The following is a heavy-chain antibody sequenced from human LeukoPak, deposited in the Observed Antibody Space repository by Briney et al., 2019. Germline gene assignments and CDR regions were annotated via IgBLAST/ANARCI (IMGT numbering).Heavy chain of an antibody. V-gene: IGHV3-30*18. CDR1: GFTFSSYG. Sequence: GRSLRLSCAASGFTFSSYGMHWVRQAPGKGLEWVAVISYDGSNKYYADSVKGRFTISRDNSKNTLYLQMSSLRAEDTAVYYCAKEREVYYDFWSGHYDYYGMDVWGQGTTVTVSS. CDR3: AKEREVYYDFWSGHYDYYGMDV. CDR2: ISYDGSNK. D-gene: IGHD3-3*01. J-gene: IGHJ6*02.